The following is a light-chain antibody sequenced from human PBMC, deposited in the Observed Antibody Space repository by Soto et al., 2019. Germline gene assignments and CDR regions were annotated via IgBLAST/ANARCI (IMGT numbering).Light chain of an antibody. CDR3: QTWGAGIRV. V-gene: IGLV4-69*01. Sequence: QPVLTQSPSASASLGASVKLTCTLSSGHSHYAIAWHQQQPEKGPRYSMKVTRDGSHTKGDGIPDRFSGSMSGAERYLIISSLQSEDEADYYCQTWGAGIRVFGGGTKLTVL. CDR1: SGHSHYA. CDR2: VTRDGSH. J-gene: IGLJ3*02.